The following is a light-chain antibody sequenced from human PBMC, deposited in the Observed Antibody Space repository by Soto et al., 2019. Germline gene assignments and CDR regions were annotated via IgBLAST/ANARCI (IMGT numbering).Light chain of an antibody. CDR3: ATWDDSLDGPV. J-gene: IGLJ3*02. Sequence: QSVLTQPPSVSGTPGQRVTISCSGSRSNIGTQVVSWFQHLPGTAPKVLINNNSEQPSGVPDRISGSKSGTSASLAISGLQSEDEGDYYCATWDDSLDGPVFGGGTKLTVL. V-gene: IGLV1-44*01. CDR1: RSNIGTQV. CDR2: NNS.